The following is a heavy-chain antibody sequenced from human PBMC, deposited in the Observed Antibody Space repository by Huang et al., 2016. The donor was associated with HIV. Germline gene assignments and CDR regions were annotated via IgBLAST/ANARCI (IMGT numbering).Heavy chain of an antibody. V-gene: IGHV3-30*18. Sequence: QVQLVESGGGVVQPGRSLRLSCAAFGFTFNKFYMHWVRQDQGKGMEWVAIITYDGSSKYHADSVKGRFTISRDNYKNTVYLQMNSLRVEDTAVYYCAKDGRGSGTYYDYFEYWGQGTLVTVSS. CDR2: ITYDGSSK. CDR1: GFTFNKFY. D-gene: IGHD1-26*01. CDR3: AKDGRGSGTYYDYFEY. J-gene: IGHJ4*02.